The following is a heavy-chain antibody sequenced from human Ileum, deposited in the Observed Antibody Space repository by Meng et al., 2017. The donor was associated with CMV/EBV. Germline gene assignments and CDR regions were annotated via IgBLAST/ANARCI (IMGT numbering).Heavy chain of an antibody. V-gene: IGHV3-23*01. J-gene: IGHJ5*02. Sequence: GGSLRLSCAASGFTFSSYAMSWVRQAPGKGLEWVSGISCSGGSTYYADYVKGRFTISRDKSKKTLYMQMNSRRAEDTAVYYCAKDQGYDLNWFDPWGQGTLVTVSS. CDR1: GFTFSSYA. CDR2: ISCSGGST. CDR3: AKDQGYDLNWFDP. D-gene: IGHD3-3*01.